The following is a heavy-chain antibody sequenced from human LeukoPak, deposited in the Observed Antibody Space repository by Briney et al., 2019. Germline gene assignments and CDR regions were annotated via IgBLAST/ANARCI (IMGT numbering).Heavy chain of an antibody. CDR3: ARDGGLHTNFDY. J-gene: IGHJ4*02. V-gene: IGHV3-7*01. Sequence: GGSLRLSCAASGFSFRNYWMGWVRQAPGKGLEWVANTKPDGSAEYYADSVRGRFTASGDNANNLLYLQMNRLRAEDTAVYYCARDGGLHTNFDYWGLGTLLTVSS. D-gene: IGHD2-15*01. CDR2: TKPDGSAE. CDR1: GFSFRNYW.